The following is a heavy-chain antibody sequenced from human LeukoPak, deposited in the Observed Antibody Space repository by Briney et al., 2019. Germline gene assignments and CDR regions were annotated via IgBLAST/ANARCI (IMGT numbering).Heavy chain of an antibody. CDR1: GFTFSSYG. CDR3: ARDRVVGKYYFDY. D-gene: IGHD2-2*01. Sequence: GSLRLSCAASGFTFSSYGMHWVRQAPGKELEWVAVIWYDGSNKYYADSVKGRFTISRDNSKNTLYLQMNSLRAEDTAVYYCARDRVVGKYYFDYWGQGTLVTVSS. J-gene: IGHJ4*02. CDR2: IWYDGSNK. V-gene: IGHV3-33*01.